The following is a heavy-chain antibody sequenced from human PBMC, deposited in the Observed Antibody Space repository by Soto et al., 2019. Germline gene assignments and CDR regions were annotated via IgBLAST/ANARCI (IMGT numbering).Heavy chain of an antibody. CDR3: ATGLGGWAFYYYGMDI. CDR1: GYSFTSYW. D-gene: IGHD3-10*01. V-gene: IGHV5-51*01. J-gene: IGHJ6*02. Sequence: RGESLKISCKGSGYSFTSYWIGWVRQMPVKGLEWMGIIYPGDSDTRYSPSFQGQVTISADKSISTAYLQWSSLKASDTAMYYCATGLGGWAFYYYGMDIWGQGTTGTVSS. CDR2: IYPGDSDT.